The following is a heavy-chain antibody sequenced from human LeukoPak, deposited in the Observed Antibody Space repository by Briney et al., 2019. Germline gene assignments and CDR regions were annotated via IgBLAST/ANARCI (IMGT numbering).Heavy chain of an antibody. CDR1: GFTFSTYW. Sequence: GGSLTLSCSASGFTFSTYWMHWVRQAPGKGLVWISRINSDGSSTDYADSVKGRFTMSRDNAKNTLYLQMNSLRVEDTSVYYCARYFERGLGVIDYWGRGTLVTVSS. D-gene: IGHD3-10*01. V-gene: IGHV3-74*01. CDR3: ARYFERGLGVIDY. CDR2: INSDGSST. J-gene: IGHJ4*02.